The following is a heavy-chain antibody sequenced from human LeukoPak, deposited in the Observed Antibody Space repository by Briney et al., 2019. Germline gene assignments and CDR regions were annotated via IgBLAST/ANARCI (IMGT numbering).Heavy chain of an antibody. Sequence: ASVTVSCTASGYTFTSYGISWVRQAPGQGLEWMGWISAYNGNTNYAQKLQGRVTMTTDTSTSTAYMELRSLRSDDTAVYYCARVSGNFEWLVPAMYYFDYWGQGTLVTVSS. D-gene: IGHD6-19*01. CDR1: GYTFTSYG. CDR3: ARVSGNFEWLVPAMYYFDY. CDR2: ISAYNGNT. J-gene: IGHJ4*02. V-gene: IGHV1-18*01.